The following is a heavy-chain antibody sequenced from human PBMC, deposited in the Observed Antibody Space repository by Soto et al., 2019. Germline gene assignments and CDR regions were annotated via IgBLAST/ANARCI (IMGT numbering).Heavy chain of an antibody. V-gene: IGHV4-30-4*01. CDR2: IYYSGST. CDR3: ARAGSVGNYYDGY. D-gene: IGHD3-22*01. CDR1: GGSISSGDYY. Sequence: PSETLSLTCTVSGGSISSGDYYWSWIRQPPGKGLEWIGYIYYSGSTYYNPSLKSRVTISVDTSKNQFSLKLSSVTAADTAVYYCARAGSVGNYYDGYWGQGTLVTVSS. J-gene: IGHJ4*02.